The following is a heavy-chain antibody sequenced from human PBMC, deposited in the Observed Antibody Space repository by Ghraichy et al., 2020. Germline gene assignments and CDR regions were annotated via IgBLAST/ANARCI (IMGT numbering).Heavy chain of an antibody. D-gene: IGHD1-26*01. V-gene: IGHV3-21*06. CDR3: ARGEDSPPNYFYYYMDV. CDR2: FNGGSDYI. Sequence: GGSLRLSCAASGFAFSDYTMNWVRQAPGKGLEWVSSFNGGSDYIYSADSVKGRFSISRDNAANSLFLQMSSLTADDTAVYYCARGEDSPPNYFYYYMDVWGTGTTVTVSS. J-gene: IGHJ6*03. CDR1: GFAFSDYT.